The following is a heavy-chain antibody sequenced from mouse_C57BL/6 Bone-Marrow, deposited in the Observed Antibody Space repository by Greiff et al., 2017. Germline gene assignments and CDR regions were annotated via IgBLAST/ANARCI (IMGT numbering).Heavy chain of an antibody. CDR1: GFTFSDYY. Sequence: EVKLMESGGGLVQPGGSLKLSCAASGFTFSDYYMYWVRQTPEKRLEWVAYISNGGGSTYYPDTVKGRFTISRDNAKNTLYLQMSRLKSEDTAMYYCARYLFAYWGQGTLVTVSA. CDR2: ISNGGGST. CDR3: ARYLFAY. J-gene: IGHJ3*01. V-gene: IGHV5-12*01.